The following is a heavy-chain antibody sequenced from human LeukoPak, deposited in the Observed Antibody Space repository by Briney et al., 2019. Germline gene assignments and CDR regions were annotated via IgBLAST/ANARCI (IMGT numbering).Heavy chain of an antibody. CDR2: ISSSSSYI. CDR1: GFTFSSYS. V-gene: IGHV3-21*01. CDR3: ARGVYDFWSGFASFDY. Sequence: GGSLRLSCAASGFTFSSYSMNWVRQAPGKGLEWVSSISSSSSYIYYADSVKGRFTISRDNAKNSLYLQMNSLRAEDTAVYYCARGVYDFWSGFASFDYWGQGTLVTVSS. J-gene: IGHJ4*02. D-gene: IGHD3-3*01.